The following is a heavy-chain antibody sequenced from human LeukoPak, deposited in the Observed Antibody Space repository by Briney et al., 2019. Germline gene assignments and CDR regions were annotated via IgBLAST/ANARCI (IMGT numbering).Heavy chain of an antibody. CDR1: GYSFTTYW. Sequence: GESLLISCTASGYSFTTYWIGWVRHMPGKGLEWMGIIFPADSDIRYSPSFQGQVTVSADKSISTAYLQWSSLKASDTAMYYCARWVTADRGKNDAFDVWGEGTPVTVSS. CDR2: IFPADSDI. D-gene: IGHD2-21*02. J-gene: IGHJ3*01. CDR3: ARWVTADRGKNDAFDV. V-gene: IGHV5-51*01.